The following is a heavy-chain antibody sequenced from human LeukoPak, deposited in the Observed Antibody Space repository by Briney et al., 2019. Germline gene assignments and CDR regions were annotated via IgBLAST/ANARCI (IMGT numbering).Heavy chain of an antibody. Sequence: SETLSLTCTVSGGSISSYYWSWIRQPAGKGLEWIGRIYTSGSTNYNPSLKSRVTMSVDTSKNQFSLKLSSVTAADTAVYYCARGRYYGSGSYYARYFDYWGQGTLVTVSS. V-gene: IGHV4-4*07. J-gene: IGHJ4*02. CDR1: GGSISSYY. CDR2: IYTSGST. D-gene: IGHD3-10*01. CDR3: ARGRYYGSGSYYARYFDY.